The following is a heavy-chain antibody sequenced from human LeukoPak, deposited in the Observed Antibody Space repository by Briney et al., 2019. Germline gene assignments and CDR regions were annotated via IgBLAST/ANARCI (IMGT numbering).Heavy chain of an antibody. V-gene: IGHV1-46*03. Sequence: ASVKVSCKASGYTFTDYYMHWVRQAPGQGLEWMGIINPSGGSTSYAQKFQGRVTMTRDTSTSTVYMELSSLRSEDTAVYYCARAVLVQTYDYWGQGTLVTVSS. CDR3: ARAVLVQTYDY. CDR2: INPSGGST. J-gene: IGHJ4*02. D-gene: IGHD2-8*02. CDR1: GYTFTDYY.